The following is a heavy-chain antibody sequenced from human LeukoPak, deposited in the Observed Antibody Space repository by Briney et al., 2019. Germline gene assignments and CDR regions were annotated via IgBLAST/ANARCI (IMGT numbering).Heavy chain of an antibody. Sequence: PGGSLRLSCAASGFTFSSYGMHWVRQAPGKGLEWVAFIRYDGSNKYYADSVKGRFTISRDNAKNSLYLQMNSLRAEDTAGYYCGGGGGYTDYWGQGILVTVSS. CDR1: GFTFSSYG. CDR2: IRYDGSNK. CDR3: GGGGGYTDY. V-gene: IGHV3-30*02. D-gene: IGHD5-24*01. J-gene: IGHJ4*02.